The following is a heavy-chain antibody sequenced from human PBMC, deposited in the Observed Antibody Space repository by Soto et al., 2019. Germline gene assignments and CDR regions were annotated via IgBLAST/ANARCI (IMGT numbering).Heavy chain of an antibody. CDR3: VRGRAIYGEWDYYDY. CDR2: VYHNGRT. CDR1: GGSMDNYY. Sequence: KPSETLSLTCSVSGGSMDNYYWSWIRQAPGKALEWIGYVYHNGRTSYNPSLKSRVSISVDRSKTQFSLSLTSVTAADTALYYCVRGRAIYGEWDYYDYWGQGALVTVSS. V-gene: IGHV4-59*01. D-gene: IGHD2-8*01. J-gene: IGHJ4*02.